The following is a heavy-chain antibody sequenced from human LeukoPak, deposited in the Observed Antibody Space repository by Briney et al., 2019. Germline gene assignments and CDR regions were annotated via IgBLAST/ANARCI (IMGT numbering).Heavy chain of an antibody. V-gene: IGHV3-15*01. D-gene: IGHD2-15*01. CDR1: GFTFSNAW. CDR2: IKSKTDGGTT. CDR3: TTEGCSGGSCYSGVGAFDI. Sequence: GGSLRLSCAASGFTFSNAWMSWVRQAPVTGLEWVGRIKSKTDGGTTDYAAPVKGRFTISRDDSKDTLYLQMNSLKTEDTAVYYCTTEGCSGGSCYSGVGAFDIWGQGTMVTVSS. J-gene: IGHJ3*02.